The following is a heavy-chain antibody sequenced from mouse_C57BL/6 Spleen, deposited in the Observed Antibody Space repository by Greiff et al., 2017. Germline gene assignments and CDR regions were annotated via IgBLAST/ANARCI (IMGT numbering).Heavy chain of an antibody. Sequence: VQLKESGPELVKPGASVKISCKASGYSFTGYYMNWVKQSPEKSLEWIGELNPSTGGTTYNQKFKAKATLTVDKSSSTAYMQLKSLTSEDSAVYYCARREDYAMDYWGQGTSVTVSS. CDR1: GYSFTGYY. J-gene: IGHJ4*01. V-gene: IGHV1-42*01. CDR3: ARREDYAMDY. CDR2: LNPSTGGT.